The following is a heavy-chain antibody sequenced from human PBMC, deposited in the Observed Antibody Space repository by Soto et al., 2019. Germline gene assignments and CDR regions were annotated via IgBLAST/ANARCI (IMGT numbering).Heavy chain of an antibody. CDR3: ASQRARGTGIAVASKDY. D-gene: IGHD6-19*01. J-gene: IGHJ4*02. V-gene: IGHV4-39*01. CDR2: IYYSGST. Sequence: SETLSLTCTVSGGSISSSSYYWGWIRQPPGKGLEWIGSIYYSGSTYYNPSLKSRVTISVDTSKNQFSLKLSSVTAADTAVYYCASQRARGTGIAVASKDYWGQGTLVTVSS. CDR1: GGSISSSSYY.